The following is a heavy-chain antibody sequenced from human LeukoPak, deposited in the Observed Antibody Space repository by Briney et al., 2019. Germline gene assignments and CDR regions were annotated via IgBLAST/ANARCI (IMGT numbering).Heavy chain of an antibody. J-gene: IGHJ3*02. CDR1: GYTFTGYY. V-gene: IGHV1-2*02. CDR3: ARVGYSGSIKGAFDI. Sequence: GASVKVSCKASGYTFTGYYMHWVRQAPGQGLEWMGWINPNSGGTNYAQKFQGRVTMTRDTSISTAYMELSRLRSDDTAVYYCARVGYSGSIKGAFDIWGQGTMVTVSS. CDR2: INPNSGGT. D-gene: IGHD1-26*01.